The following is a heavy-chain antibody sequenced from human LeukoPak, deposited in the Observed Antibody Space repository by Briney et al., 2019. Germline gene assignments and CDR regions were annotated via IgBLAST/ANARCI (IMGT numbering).Heavy chain of an antibody. CDR1: GISFSDYY. CDR2: ISGSGDTI. Sequence: IPGRSLRLSCAASGISFSDYYMSWIRQAPGKGLEWIAYISGSGDTIKYADFVEGRFTLSRDNAKNSLYLQMNSLRAEDTAVYYCARDFRDYWRYYYYMDVWGKGTTVTVSS. V-gene: IGHV3-11*04. D-gene: IGHD4-17*01. J-gene: IGHJ6*03. CDR3: ARDFRDYWRYYYYMDV.